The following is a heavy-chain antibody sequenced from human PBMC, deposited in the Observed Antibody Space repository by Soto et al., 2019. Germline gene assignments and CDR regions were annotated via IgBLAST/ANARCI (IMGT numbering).Heavy chain of an antibody. J-gene: IGHJ4*02. D-gene: IGHD5-18*01. CDR3: ARDRRFDTAMVMWNYFDY. V-gene: IGHV4-59*01. CDR1: GGSISSYY. CDR2: TYYSGST. Sequence: SETLSLTCTVSGGSISSYYWSWIRQPPGKGLEWIGYTYYSGSTNYNPSLKSRVTISVDTSKNQFSLKLSSVTAADTAVYYCARDRRFDTAMVMWNYFDYWGQGTLVTVSS.